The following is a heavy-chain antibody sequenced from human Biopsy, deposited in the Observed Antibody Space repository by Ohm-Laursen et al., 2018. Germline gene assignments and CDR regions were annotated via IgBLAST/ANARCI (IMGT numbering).Heavy chain of an antibody. CDR1: GYTLNELS. V-gene: IGHV1-24*01. CDR3: AADINVWNVNY. CDR2: FAPENGKT. D-gene: IGHD1-1*01. Sequence: SVTVSCNVSGYTLNELSMHWVRQVPGKGLEWMGGFAPENGKTVYAQNFQARVSLTEDTSTDTAYMELRSLRSEDTAVYYCAADINVWNVNYWGQGTQVTVSS. J-gene: IGHJ4*02.